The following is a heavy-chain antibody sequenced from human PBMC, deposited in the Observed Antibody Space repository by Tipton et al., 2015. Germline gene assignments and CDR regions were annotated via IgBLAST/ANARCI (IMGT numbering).Heavy chain of an antibody. CDR1: GDTFIDYG. D-gene: IGHD3-16*01. Sequence: QLVQSGAEMKKPGSSVNVSCKAAGDTFIDYGITWVRQAPGQGLEWMGGLMPETGRKYYAQSFQGRVTITADTSATIVYMELSNLTSEDTAVYYFSRDPLIPFGGVLALWGQGTLVTVSS. J-gene: IGHJ1*01. CDR3: SRDPLIPFGGVLAL. CDR2: LMPETGRK. V-gene: IGHV1-69*06.